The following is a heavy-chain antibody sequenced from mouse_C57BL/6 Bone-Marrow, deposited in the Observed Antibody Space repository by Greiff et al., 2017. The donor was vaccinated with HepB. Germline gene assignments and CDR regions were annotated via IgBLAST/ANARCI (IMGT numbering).Heavy chain of an antibody. Sequence: VQLQQSGAELVRPGTSVKVSCKASGYAFTNYLIEWVKQRPGQGLEWIGVINPGSGGTNYNEKFKGKATLTADKSSSTAYMQLSSLTSEDSAVYFCARWDRGYAMDYWGQGTSVTVSS. J-gene: IGHJ4*01. CDR3: ARWDRGYAMDY. D-gene: IGHD4-1*01. CDR2: INPGSGGT. CDR1: GYAFTNYL. V-gene: IGHV1-54*01.